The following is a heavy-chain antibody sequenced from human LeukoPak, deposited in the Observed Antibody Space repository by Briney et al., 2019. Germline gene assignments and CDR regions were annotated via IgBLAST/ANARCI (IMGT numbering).Heavy chain of an antibody. V-gene: IGHV3-48*03. CDR1: GFTFSSYE. D-gene: IGHD3-22*01. Sequence: GGSLRLSCAASGFTFSSYEMNWVRQAPGKRLEWVSYISSSGSTICYADSVKGRFTISRDNAKNSLYLQMNSLRAEDTAVYYCARDPRSGYYDAFDIWGQGTMVTVSS. J-gene: IGHJ3*02. CDR3: ARDPRSGYYDAFDI. CDR2: ISSSGSTI.